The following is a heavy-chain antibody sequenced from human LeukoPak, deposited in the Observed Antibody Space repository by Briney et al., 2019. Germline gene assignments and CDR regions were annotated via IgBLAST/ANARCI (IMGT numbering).Heavy chain of an antibody. CDR2: INPDSGGT. D-gene: IGHD3/OR15-3a*01. Sequence: ASVKVSCKASGYTFTGYYMHWVRQAPGQGLEWMGRINPDSGGTNYAQKFQGRVTMTRDTSISTAYMELSRLRSDDTAVYYCAREGTDWFTHIGDFDYWGQGTLVTVSS. CDR1: GYTFTGYY. J-gene: IGHJ4*02. V-gene: IGHV1-2*06. CDR3: AREGTDWFTHIGDFDY.